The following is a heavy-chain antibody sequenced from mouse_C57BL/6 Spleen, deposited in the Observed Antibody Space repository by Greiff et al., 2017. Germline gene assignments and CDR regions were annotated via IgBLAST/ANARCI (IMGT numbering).Heavy chain of an antibody. CDR1: GYTFTSYW. CDR3: ARGVTTVDNMDY. CDR2: IDPSDGYT. D-gene: IGHD1-1*01. J-gene: IGHJ2*01. Sequence: QVQLPQPGAELVKPGASVKLSCKASGYTFTSYWMQWVKQRPGQGLEWIGGIDPSDGYTNYNQKFEGKATLTVDTSSSTAYMQLRSLTSEASAVYYCARGVTTVDNMDYWGQGTTLTVSS. V-gene: IGHV1-50*01.